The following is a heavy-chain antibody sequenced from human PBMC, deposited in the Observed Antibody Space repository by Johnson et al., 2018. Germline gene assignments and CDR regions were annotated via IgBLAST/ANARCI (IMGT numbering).Heavy chain of an antibody. J-gene: IGHJ3*02. CDR1: GFTFSSYS. Sequence: VQLVQSGGGLVKPGGSLRLSCAASGFTFSSYSMNWVRQAPGKGLEWVSSISSSSSYIYYADSVQGRFTISRDNAKNSLYLQMNSLRAEDTAVYYCAIYSSSSDAFDIWGQGTMVTVSS. CDR3: AIYSSSSDAFDI. D-gene: IGHD6-6*01. V-gene: IGHV3-21*01. CDR2: ISSSSSYI.